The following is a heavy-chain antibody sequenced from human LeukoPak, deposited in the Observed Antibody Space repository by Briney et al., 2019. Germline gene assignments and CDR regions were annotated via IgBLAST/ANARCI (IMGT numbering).Heavy chain of an antibody. CDR2: ISYDGSNK. D-gene: IGHD2-21*01. V-gene: IGHV3-30*03. J-gene: IGHJ3*02. Sequence: AGGSLRLSCAASGFTFSSYGMHWVRQAPGKGLEWVAVISYDGSNKYYADSVKGRFTISRDNSKNTLYLQMNSLRAEDTAVYYCARDPISDATGDAFDIWGQGTMVTVSS. CDR1: GFTFSSYG. CDR3: ARDPISDATGDAFDI.